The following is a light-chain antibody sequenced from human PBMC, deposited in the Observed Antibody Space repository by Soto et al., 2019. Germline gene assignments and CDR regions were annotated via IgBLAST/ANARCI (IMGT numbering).Light chain of an antibody. J-gene: IGKJ2*01. V-gene: IGKV1-27*01. CDR1: QDVSNY. CDR2: SAS. CDR3: QKYNSAPNT. Sequence: DIQMTQSPSSLSAFVGDTVTITCRASQDVSNYLAWYQQKPGKVPKLLIHSASTLQTGVQSRFSGSGSGTVFTLTISSLQPEDVATYYCQKYNSAPNTFGQGSRLEIK.